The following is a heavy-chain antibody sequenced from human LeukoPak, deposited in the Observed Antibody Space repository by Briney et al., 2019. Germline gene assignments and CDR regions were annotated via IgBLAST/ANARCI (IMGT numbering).Heavy chain of an antibody. V-gene: IGHV3-30*02. CDR3: AIFPPPQPPQVGATDY. CDR2: IQNDGSDK. D-gene: IGHD1-26*01. CDR1: GFTFSTYG. J-gene: IGHJ4*02. Sequence: HPGGSLRLSCSASGFTFSTYGMHWVRQAPGKGLEWVAFIQNDGSDKYYTDSVKGRFTISRDNSKNTLYLQMSSLRAEDTAVYYCAIFPPPQPPQVGATDYWGQGTLVTVSS.